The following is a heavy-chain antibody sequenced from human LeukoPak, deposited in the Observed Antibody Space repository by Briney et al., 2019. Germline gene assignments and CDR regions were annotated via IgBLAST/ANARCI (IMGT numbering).Heavy chain of an antibody. CDR1: GFTFSNYA. CDR2: ISLSSGST. D-gene: IGHD3-10*01. J-gene: IGHJ4*02. CDR3: VVQGGPFDY. Sequence: PGGSLRLSCAASGFTFSNYAINGFRQAPGKGLEWVSAISLSSGSTYYADSVKGRFTISRDNSKNPLSLQMNSLRAADTAVYYCVVQGGPFDYWGQGALVTVSS. V-gene: IGHV3-23*01.